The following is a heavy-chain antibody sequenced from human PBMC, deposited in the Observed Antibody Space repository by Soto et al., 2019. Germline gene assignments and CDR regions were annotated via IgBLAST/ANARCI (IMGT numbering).Heavy chain of an antibody. V-gene: IGHV1-69*13. CDR1: GGTLSSYA. D-gene: IGHD2-2*03. CDR2: IIPIFGTA. CDR3: AREVHGYCSSTSCPPVHAFDI. Sequence: SVNVACKASGGTLSSYAISGVRQTPGQGLEWMGGIIPIFGTANYAQKFQGRVTITADESTRTAYMELSSLRSEDTAMYYCAREVHGYCSSTSCPPVHAFDIWGQGTMVTVSS. J-gene: IGHJ3*02.